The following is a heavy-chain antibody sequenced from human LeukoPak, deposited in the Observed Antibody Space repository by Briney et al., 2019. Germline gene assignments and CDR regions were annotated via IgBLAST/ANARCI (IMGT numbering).Heavy chain of an antibody. V-gene: IGHV4-59*01. D-gene: IGHD1-26*01. J-gene: IGHJ4*02. CDR2: IYYSGST. Sequence: PSETLSLTCTVSGGSISSYYWSWLRQPPGKGLEWLGYIYYSGSTNYNPSLKSRVTISVDTSKNQFSLKLSSVTAADTAVYYCARTKWELPSFDYWGQGTLVTVSS. CDR3: ARTKWELPSFDY. CDR1: GGSISSYY.